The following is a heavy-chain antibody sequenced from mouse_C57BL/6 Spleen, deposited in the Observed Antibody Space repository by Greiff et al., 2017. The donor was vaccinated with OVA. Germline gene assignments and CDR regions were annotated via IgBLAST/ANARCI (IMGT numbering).Heavy chain of an antibody. CDR2: ISSGGSYT. V-gene: IGHV5-6*01. J-gene: IGHJ1*03. Sequence: EVKLQESGGDLVKPGGSLKLSCAASGFTFSSYGMSWVRQTPDKRLEWVATISSGGSYTYYPDSVKGRFTISRDNAKNTLYLQMSSLKSEDTAMYYCARQGGVGYFDVWGTGTTVTVSS. D-gene: IGHD1-1*01. CDR3: ARQGGVGYFDV. CDR1: GFTFSSYG.